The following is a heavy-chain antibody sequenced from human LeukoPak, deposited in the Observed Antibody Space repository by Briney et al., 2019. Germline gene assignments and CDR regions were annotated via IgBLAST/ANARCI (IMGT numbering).Heavy chain of an antibody. V-gene: IGHV3-21*01. CDR3: AYTSGYDFSSYYYYYMDV. CDR1: GFTFSSYW. CDR2: ISSGSSYI. D-gene: IGHD5-12*01. Sequence: PGGSLRLSCAASGFTFSSYWMHWVRQAPGKGLEWVSSISSGSSYIYYADSVKGRFTISRDNAKNSLYLQMNSLSAEDTAVYYCAYTSGYDFSSYYYYYMDVWGKGTTVTVSS. J-gene: IGHJ6*03.